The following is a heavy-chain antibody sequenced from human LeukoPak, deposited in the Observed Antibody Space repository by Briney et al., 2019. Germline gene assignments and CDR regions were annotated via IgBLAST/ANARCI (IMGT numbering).Heavy chain of an antibody. CDR1: GASFSGYY. Sequence: SETLSLTCAVYGASFSGYYWSWIRQPPGKGLEWIGYIYYSGSTNYNPSLKSRVTISVETSKNQFSLKLSSVTAADTAVYYCARAGYSSSWYVFDYWGQGTLVTVSS. CDR2: IYYSGST. J-gene: IGHJ4*02. V-gene: IGHV4-59*01. D-gene: IGHD6-13*01. CDR3: ARAGYSSSWYVFDY.